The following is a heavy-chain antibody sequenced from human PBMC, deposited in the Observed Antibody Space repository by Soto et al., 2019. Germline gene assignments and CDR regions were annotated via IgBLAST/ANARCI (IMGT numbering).Heavy chain of an antibody. J-gene: IGHJ2*01. CDR2: ISAYNGNT. V-gene: IGHV1-18*01. Sequence: ASVKVSCKASGYAFTSYGISWVRQAPGQGLEWMGWISAYNGNTNYAQKLQGRVTMTTDTSTSTAYMELRSLRSDDTAVYYCARAELYDFWSGPAPGYFDLWGRGTLVTVSS. D-gene: IGHD3-3*01. CDR1: GYAFTSYG. CDR3: ARAELYDFWSGPAPGYFDL.